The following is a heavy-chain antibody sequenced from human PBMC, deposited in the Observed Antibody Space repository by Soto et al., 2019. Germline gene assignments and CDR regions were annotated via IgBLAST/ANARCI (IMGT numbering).Heavy chain of an antibody. CDR3: ARIFNHAYYDSSGYYWPYYYGMDV. CDR2: ISSSSSYI. CDR1: GFTFSSYS. V-gene: IGHV3-21*01. J-gene: IGHJ6*02. D-gene: IGHD3-22*01. Sequence: GGSLRLSCAASGFTFSSYSMNWVRQAPGKGLEWVSSISSSSSYIYYADSVKGRFTISRDNAKNSLYLQMNSLRAEDTAVYYCARIFNHAYYDSSGYYWPYYYGMDVWGQGTTVTVSS.